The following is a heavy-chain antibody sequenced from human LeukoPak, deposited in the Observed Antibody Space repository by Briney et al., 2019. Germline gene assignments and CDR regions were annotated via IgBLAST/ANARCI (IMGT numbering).Heavy chain of an antibody. CDR3: ASGVEVAGRDAFDI. V-gene: IGHV1-18*01. D-gene: IGHD6-19*01. CDR1: GYTFTSYG. CDR2: ISAYNGNT. Sequence: ASVKVSCKASGYTFTSYGISWVRQAPGQGLEWMGWISAYNGNTNYAQKLQGRVTMTTDTSASTAYMELRSLRSDDTAVYYCASGVEVAGRDAFDIWGQGTMVTVSS. J-gene: IGHJ3*02.